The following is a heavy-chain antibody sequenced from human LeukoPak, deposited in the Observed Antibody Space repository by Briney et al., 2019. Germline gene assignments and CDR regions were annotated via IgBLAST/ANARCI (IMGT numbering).Heavy chain of an antibody. Sequence: ASVNVSCKVSGYTLTELSMHCVRQAPGKGLEWMGGFVPEDGETSYAQKFQGRVTMTEDTSTDTAYMELSSLRSEDTAVYYCATSGRRAGAYYFDYWDQGTLVTVSS. CDR1: GYTLTELS. CDR3: ATSGRRAGAYYFDY. CDR2: FVPEDGET. D-gene: IGHD1-26*01. J-gene: IGHJ4*02. V-gene: IGHV1-24*01.